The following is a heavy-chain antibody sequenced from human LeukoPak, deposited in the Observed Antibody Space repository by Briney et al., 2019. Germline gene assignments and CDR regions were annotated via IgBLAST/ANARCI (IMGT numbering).Heavy chain of an antibody. D-gene: IGHD4-11*01. J-gene: IGHJ4*02. CDR1: GFTFSSYS. CDR2: ISSSSSYI. Sequence: GGSLRLSCAASGFTFSSYSMTWVRQAPGKGLKWVSSISSSSSYIYYADSVKGRFTISRDNAKNSLYLQMDSLRAEDTAVYYCARDSLSTVTRGLDYWGQGTLVTVSS. CDR3: ARDSLSTVTRGLDY. V-gene: IGHV3-21*01.